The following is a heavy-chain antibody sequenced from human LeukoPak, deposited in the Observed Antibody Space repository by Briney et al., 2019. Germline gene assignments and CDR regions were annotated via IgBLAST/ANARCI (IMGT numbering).Heavy chain of an antibody. D-gene: IGHD3-10*01. J-gene: IGHJ4*02. CDR3: ARDGDYYGSGNFDC. CDR2: MNPNSGNT. CDR1: GYTFTSYY. V-gene: IGHV1-8*03. Sequence: GASVKVSCKASGYTFTSYYMHWVRQAPGQGLEWMEWMNPNSGNTGYAQKFQGRVTITRDTSISTAYMELSSLRSEDTAIYYCARDGDYYGSGNFDCWGQGTLVTVSS.